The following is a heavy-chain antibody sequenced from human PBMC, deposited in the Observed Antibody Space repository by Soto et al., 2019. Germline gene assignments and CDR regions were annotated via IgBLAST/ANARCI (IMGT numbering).Heavy chain of an antibody. CDR3: ARTLYYYDSSGYQKFFDY. CDR1: GGSISSGTYY. Sequence: SETLSLTCTVSGGSISSGTYYWGWIRQPPGKGLEWIGTIYYNGDTYYNPSLKSRVTISVDTSKNQFSLKLTSVTAADTAVYYCARTLYYYDSSGYQKFFDYWGQGTLVTVSS. CDR2: IYYNGDT. J-gene: IGHJ4*02. D-gene: IGHD3-22*01. V-gene: IGHV4-39*01.